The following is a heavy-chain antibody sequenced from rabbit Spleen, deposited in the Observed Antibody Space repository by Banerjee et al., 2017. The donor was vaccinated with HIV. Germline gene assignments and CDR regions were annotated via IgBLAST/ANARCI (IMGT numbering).Heavy chain of an antibody. V-gene: IGHV1S45*01. Sequence: QELLVESGGDLVKPGASLTLTCKASGFDFSRSDWICWVRQAPGKGPEWVVCIDAGSSGFTYFASWAKGRFTISKTSSTTVTLQMTSLTAADTATYFCARDTASSFSSYGMDLWGPGTLVTVS. CDR1: GFDFSRSDW. CDR3: ARDTASSFSSYGMDL. D-gene: IGHD8-1*01. J-gene: IGHJ6*01. CDR2: IDAGSSGFT.